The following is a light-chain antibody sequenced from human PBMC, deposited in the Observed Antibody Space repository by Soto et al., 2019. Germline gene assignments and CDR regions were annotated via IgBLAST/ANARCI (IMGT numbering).Light chain of an antibody. J-gene: IGLJ3*02. V-gene: IGLV2-8*01. CDR2: EVS. CDR1: SSDVGGYNY. CDR3: SSYAGSNNLGV. Sequence: QSALTQPPSASGSLGQSATISCTGTSSDVGGYNYVSWYQQHPGKAPKLMIYEVSKRPSGVPDRFSGSKSGNTASLTVSGLQAEDEADYYCSSYAGSNNLGVFGGGTKLTVL.